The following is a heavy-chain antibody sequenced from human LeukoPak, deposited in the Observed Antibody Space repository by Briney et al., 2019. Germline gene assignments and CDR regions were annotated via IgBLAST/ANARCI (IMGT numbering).Heavy chain of an antibody. V-gene: IGHV3-21*01. J-gene: IGHJ3*02. CDR1: GFTFSSYG. CDR2: ISSSGDST. D-gene: IGHD3-22*01. CDR3: ASFDYDSSGRRRRI. Sequence: PGGSLRLSCAASGFTFSSYGMSWVRQAPGKGLEWVSGISSSGDSTYYADSVKGRFTISRDNAKNSLYLQMNSLRAEDTAVYYCASFDYDSSGRRRRIWGQGTMVTVSS.